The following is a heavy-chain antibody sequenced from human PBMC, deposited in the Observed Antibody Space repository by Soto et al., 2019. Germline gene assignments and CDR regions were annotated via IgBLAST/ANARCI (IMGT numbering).Heavy chain of an antibody. J-gene: IGHJ4*02. CDR3: AKEATPKVAHHFDY. V-gene: IGHV3-30*18. CDR2: ISYEAKNK. Sequence: QVQLVESGGGVVQPGRSLQLSCAASGFTFSSFGMQWVRQAPGKGLEWVAVISYEAKNKYYADSVKGRFTISRDNSRNTLDLQMNSLRAEDTAVYYCAKEATPKVAHHFDYWGQGTLVAVS. CDR1: GFTFSSFG.